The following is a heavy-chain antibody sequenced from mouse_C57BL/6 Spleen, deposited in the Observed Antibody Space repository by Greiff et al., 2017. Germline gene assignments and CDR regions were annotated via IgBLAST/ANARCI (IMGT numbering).Heavy chain of an antibody. Sequence: QVQLQQSGAELARPGASVKMSCKASGYTFTSYTMHWVKQRPGQGLEWIGYINPSSGYTKYNQKFKDKATLTADKSSSTAYMQLSSLTSEDSAVYYCARRPFSYGYDEAWFAYWGQGTLVTVSA. CDR2: INPSSGYT. V-gene: IGHV1-4*01. J-gene: IGHJ3*01. CDR1: GYTFTSYT. D-gene: IGHD2-2*01. CDR3: ARRPFSYGYDEAWFAY.